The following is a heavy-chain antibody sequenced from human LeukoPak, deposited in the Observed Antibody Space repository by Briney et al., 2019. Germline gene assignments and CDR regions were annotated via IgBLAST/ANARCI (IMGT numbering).Heavy chain of an antibody. CDR2: IVPILGIA. CDR3: ARGARGNYYYYGMDV. Sequence: SVKVSCKASGGTFSSYAISWVRQAPGQGLEWMGRIVPILGIANYAQKFQGRVTITADKSTSTAYMELSSLRSEDTAVYYCARGARGNYYYYGMDVWGQGTTVTVSS. J-gene: IGHJ6*02. CDR1: GGTFSSYA. D-gene: IGHD2-15*01. V-gene: IGHV1-69*04.